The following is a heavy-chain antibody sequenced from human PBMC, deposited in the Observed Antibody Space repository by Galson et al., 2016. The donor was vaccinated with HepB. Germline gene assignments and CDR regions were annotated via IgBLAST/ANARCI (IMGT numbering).Heavy chain of an antibody. CDR2: INPNSGDT. CDR3: VRDPNPRYVPAYFDF. CDR1: GYTFTGYY. J-gene: IGHJ4*02. D-gene: IGHD5-12*01. Sequence: SVKVSCKASGYTFTGYYIHWVRQAPGQWLEWMGWINPNSGDTNYAQKFQGRVTMTRDTSISTAYMELSRLRFDDTAVYYCVRDPNPRYVPAYFDFWGQGALVAVSS. V-gene: IGHV1-2*02.